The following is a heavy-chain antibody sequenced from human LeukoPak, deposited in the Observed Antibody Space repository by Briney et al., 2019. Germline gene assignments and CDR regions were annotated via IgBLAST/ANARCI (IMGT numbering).Heavy chain of an antibody. CDR3: ARPGASGGYPTWDFDY. CDR1: GFTFSSYG. D-gene: IGHD1-26*01. V-gene: IGHV3-33*01. Sequence: GGSLRLSCAASGFTFSSYGMHWVRQAPGKGLEWVAVIWYDGSNKYYADSVKGRFTISRDNSKNTLYLQMNSLRAEDTAVYYCARPGASGGYPTWDFDYWGQGTLVTVSS. J-gene: IGHJ4*02. CDR2: IWYDGSNK.